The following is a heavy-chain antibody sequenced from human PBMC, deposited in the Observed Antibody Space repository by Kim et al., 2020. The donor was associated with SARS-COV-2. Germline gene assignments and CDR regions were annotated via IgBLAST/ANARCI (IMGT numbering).Heavy chain of an antibody. CDR3: ARSGGYSSGWYRYFQH. CDR2: IIPIFGTA. V-gene: IGHV1-69*13. D-gene: IGHD6-19*01. CDR1: GGTFSSYA. Sequence: SVKVSCKASGGTFSSYAISWVRQAPGQGLEWMGGIIPIFGTANYAQKFQGRVTITADESTSTAYMELSSLRSEDTAVYYCARSGGYSSGWYRYFQHWGQGTLVTVSS. J-gene: IGHJ1*01.